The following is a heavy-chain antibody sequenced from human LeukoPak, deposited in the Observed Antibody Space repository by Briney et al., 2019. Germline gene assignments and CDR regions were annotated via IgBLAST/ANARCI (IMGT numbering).Heavy chain of an antibody. CDR2: INPNSGGT. Sequence: GASVKVSCKASGYTFTSYYMHWVRQAPGQGLEWMGWINPNSGGTNYAQKFQGRVTMTRDTSISTAYMELSRLRSDDTAVYYCASSGYCSGGSCWGYYYYMDVWGKGTTVTVSS. J-gene: IGHJ6*03. CDR3: ASSGYCSGGSCWGYYYYMDV. CDR1: GYTFTSYY. V-gene: IGHV1-2*02. D-gene: IGHD2-15*01.